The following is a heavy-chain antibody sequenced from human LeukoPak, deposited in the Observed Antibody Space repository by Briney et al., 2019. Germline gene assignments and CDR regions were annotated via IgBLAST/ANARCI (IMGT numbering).Heavy chain of an antibody. Sequence: GGSLRLSCVASGFTLSTYAMSWVRQAPGKGLEWVSAISGSDSSTYYADSVKGRFTISRDNSQNTLYLQMNSLRAEDTAVYYCAKARGPYYFDYWGQGTLVPVSS. CDR1: GFTLSTYA. V-gene: IGHV3-23*01. J-gene: IGHJ4*02. CDR3: AKARGPYYFDY. CDR2: ISGSDSST. D-gene: IGHD3-10*01.